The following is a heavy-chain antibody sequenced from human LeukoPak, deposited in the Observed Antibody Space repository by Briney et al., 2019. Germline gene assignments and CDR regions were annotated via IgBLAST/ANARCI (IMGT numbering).Heavy chain of an antibody. CDR1: GYTFTTYA. V-gene: IGHV1-18*01. CDR2: ISAYNGNT. D-gene: IGHD3-10*01. J-gene: IGHJ5*02. CDR3: ARDEGSGSRFDP. Sequence: ASVKVSCKASGYTFTTYAMNWVRQAPGQGLEWMGWISAYNGNTNYAQKLQGRVTMTTDTSTSTAYMELRSLRSDDTAVYYCARDEGSGSRFDPWGQGTLVTVSS.